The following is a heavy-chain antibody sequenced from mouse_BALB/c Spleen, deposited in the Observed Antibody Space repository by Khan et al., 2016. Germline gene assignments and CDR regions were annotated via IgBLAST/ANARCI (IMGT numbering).Heavy chain of an antibody. CDR3: TRAGYDYPFAY. J-gene: IGHJ3*01. D-gene: IGHD2-4*01. CDR2: INPSNGDT. Sequence: QIQLVQSGPELKKPGETVKISCKASGYTFTSYYMYWVKQRPGQGLEWIGEINPSNGDTNFNERFKSKATLTVDKSSSTTYMQFSSLTSEDSAVYYCTRAGYDYPFAYWGQGTLVTVSA. CDR1: GYTFTSYY. V-gene: IGHV1S81*02.